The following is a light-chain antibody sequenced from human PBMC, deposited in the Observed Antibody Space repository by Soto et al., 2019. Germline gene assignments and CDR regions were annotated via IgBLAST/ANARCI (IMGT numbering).Light chain of an antibody. CDR3: CSYAGSSTYV. CDR1: SSDVGSYNL. Sequence: ALTQPASVSGSPGQSITISCTGTSSDVGSYNLVSWYQQHPGKAPKLMIYEGSKRPSGVSNRFSGSKSGNTASLTISGLQAEDEADYYCCSYAGSSTYVFGTGTNVTV. J-gene: IGLJ1*01. V-gene: IGLV2-23*01. CDR2: EGS.